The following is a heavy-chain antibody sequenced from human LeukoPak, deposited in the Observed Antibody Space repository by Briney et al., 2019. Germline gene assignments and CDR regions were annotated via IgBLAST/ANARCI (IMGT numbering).Heavy chain of an antibody. J-gene: IGHJ4*02. D-gene: IGHD2-15*01. CDR2: IPGSGDTT. CDR3: AAQKGCDD. Sequence: PGGSLRLSRVASGFTFSNYAMSWVRQAPGKGLGWVSAIPGSGDTTYYADSVKGRFTISRDNSKNTVYLQMNSLRAEDTAVYYCAAQKGCDDWGQGTLVTVSS. V-gene: IGHV3-23*01. CDR1: GFTFSNYA.